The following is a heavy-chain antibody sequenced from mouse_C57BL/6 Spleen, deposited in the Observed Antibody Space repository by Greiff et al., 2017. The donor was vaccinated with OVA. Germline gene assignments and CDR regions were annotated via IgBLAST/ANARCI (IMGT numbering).Heavy chain of an antibody. V-gene: IGHV5-17*01. CDR3: ARVGIYYAMDY. J-gene: IGHJ4*01. CDR2: ISSGSSTI. Sequence: EVMLVESGGGLVKPGGSLKLSCAASGFTFSDYGMHWVRQAPEKGLEWVAYISSGSSTIYYADTVKGRFTISRDNAKNTLFLQMTSLRSEDTAMYYCARVGIYYAMDYWGQGTSVTVSS. CDR1: GFTFSDYG.